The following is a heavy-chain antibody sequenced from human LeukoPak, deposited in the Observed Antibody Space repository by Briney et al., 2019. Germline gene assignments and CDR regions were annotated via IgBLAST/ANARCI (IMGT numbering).Heavy chain of an antibody. J-gene: IGHJ4*02. CDR3: ARGGGDS. CDR2: MTQDGGGK. CDR1: GVTVSRYW. D-gene: IGHD3-10*01. V-gene: IGHV3-7*01. Sequence: GGSLRLSCAASGVTVSRYWMSWVRQAPGKGLEWVAMMTQDGGGKYYVDSVKGRFTISGDNAKNPLYLQMNGLRVEDTAVYYCARGGGDSWGQGTLVTVSS.